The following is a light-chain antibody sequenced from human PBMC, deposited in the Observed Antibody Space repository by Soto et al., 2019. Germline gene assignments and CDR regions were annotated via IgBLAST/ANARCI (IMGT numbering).Light chain of an antibody. CDR2: DAS. CDR1: QSISSW. CDR3: QQYNSLWT. J-gene: IGKJ5*01. V-gene: IGKV1-5*01. Sequence: DIQMTQSPATLSVSPGERVTLSCRASQSISSWLAWYQQKPGKAPSLLIYDASSWESGVPSRFSGSGSGTVFTLTISSLQSEDFAVYYCQQYNSLWTFGQGTRLEIK.